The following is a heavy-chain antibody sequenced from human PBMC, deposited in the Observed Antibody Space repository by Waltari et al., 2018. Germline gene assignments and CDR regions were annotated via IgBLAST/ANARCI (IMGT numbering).Heavy chain of an antibody. CDR1: GYSFSDYK. D-gene: IGHD6-19*01. CDR2: MEPMNSPT. V-gene: IGHV5-10-1*03. J-gene: IGHJ2*01. Sequence: EVQLVQSGVEVKKPGESLRISCKGSGYSFSDYKITWVRQMPGKGLEWMGSMEPMNSPTNSSPSFQGHVTISLDKSINTAYLQWNSLEASDTAIFYCAIAGAGNFDLWGRGTLVTVSS. CDR3: AIAGAGNFDL.